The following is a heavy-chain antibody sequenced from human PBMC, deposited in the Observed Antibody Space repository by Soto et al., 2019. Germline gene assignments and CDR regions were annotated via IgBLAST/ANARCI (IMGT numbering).Heavy chain of an antibody. D-gene: IGHD6-6*01. CDR2: IWHDGSNK. CDR1: GFTFSSYA. CDR3: AIVPRPRTTPPRFDP. V-gene: IGHV3-30*04. Sequence: GGSLRLSCAASGFTFSSYAMHWVRQAPGEGLEWVAVIWHDGSNKYYADSVKGRFTISRDNSKNTLYLQMNSLRSEDTAVYYCAIVPRPRTTPPRFDPWGQGTLVTVSS. J-gene: IGHJ5*02.